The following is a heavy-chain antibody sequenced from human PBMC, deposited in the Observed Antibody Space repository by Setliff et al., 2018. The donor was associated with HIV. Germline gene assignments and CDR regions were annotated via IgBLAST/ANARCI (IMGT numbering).Heavy chain of an antibody. CDR1: GYRFTSYW. CDR2: IYPGDSES. V-gene: IGHV5-51*01. D-gene: IGHD6-19*01. CDR3: ARPRWYSSGWYFDA. J-gene: IGHJ4*02. Sequence: GESLKISCKASGYRFTSYWIGWVRQMPGKGLEWMGIIYPGDSESRYSPSFQGQVTISADKSISTAYLQWSSLKASDTAMYYCARPRWYSSGWYFDAWGQGTLVTVSS.